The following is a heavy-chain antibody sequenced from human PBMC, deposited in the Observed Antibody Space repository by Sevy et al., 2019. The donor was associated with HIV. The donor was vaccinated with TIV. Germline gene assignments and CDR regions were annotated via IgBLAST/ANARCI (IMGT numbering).Heavy chain of an antibody. D-gene: IGHD2-15*01. V-gene: IGHV4-34*01. CDR1: DGSFSGYY. CDR2: INHSGST. Sequence: SETLSLTCAVYDGSFSGYYWSWIRQPPGKGLEWIGEINHSGSTNYNPSLKSRVTISVDTSKNQFSLKVSSVTAADTAVYYGARGPVLKDIVVVVAATRGEYYFDYWGQGTLVTVSS. CDR3: ARGPVLKDIVVVVAATRGEYYFDY. J-gene: IGHJ4*02.